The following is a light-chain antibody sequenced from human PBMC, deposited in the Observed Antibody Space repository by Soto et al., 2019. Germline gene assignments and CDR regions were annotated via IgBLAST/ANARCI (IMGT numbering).Light chain of an antibody. CDR2: DAS. V-gene: IGKV3-15*01. Sequence: EVVMTQSPATLSVSPGERATLSCRASQSVSSNLAGYRQKTGQAPRLLIDDASTRTSGIPARFSGGGSGTEFTLTVSSLESEDFAVYYCQQYNHWPPLTFGGGTKVEIK. CDR1: QSVSSN. J-gene: IGKJ4*01. CDR3: QQYNHWPPLT.